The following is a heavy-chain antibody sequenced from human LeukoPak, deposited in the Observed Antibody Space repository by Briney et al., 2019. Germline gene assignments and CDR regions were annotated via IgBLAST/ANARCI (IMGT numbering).Heavy chain of an antibody. J-gene: IGHJ6*03. CDR3: ARDRGGCSSTSCYADYYYYYYMDV. V-gene: IGHV1-2*02. D-gene: IGHD2-2*01. CDR2: INPNSGGT. CDR1: GYTFTGYY. Sequence: RASVTVSCKASGYTFTGYYMHWVRQAPGQGLEWMGWINPNSGGTNYAQKFQGRVTMTRDTSISTAYMELSRLRSDGTAVYYCARDRGGCSSTSCYADYYYYYYMDVWGKGTTVTVSS.